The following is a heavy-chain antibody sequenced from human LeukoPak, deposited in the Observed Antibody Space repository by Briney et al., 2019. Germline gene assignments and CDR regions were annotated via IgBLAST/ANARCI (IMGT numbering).Heavy chain of an antibody. CDR2: IIPIFGTA. CDR3: ARGRGYSYGYFAW. V-gene: IGHV1-69*06. CDR1: GGTFSSYA. Sequence: ASVKVSCKASGGTFSSYAISWVRQAPGQGLEWRGGIIPIFGTANYAQKFQGRVTITADKSTSTAYMELSSLRSEDTAVYYCARGRGYSYGYFAWWGQGTLVTVSS. J-gene: IGHJ4*02. D-gene: IGHD5-18*01.